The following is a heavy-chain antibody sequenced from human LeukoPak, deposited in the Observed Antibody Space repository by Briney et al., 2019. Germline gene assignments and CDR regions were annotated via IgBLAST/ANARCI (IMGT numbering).Heavy chain of an antibody. CDR3: ASAMVRGVMGYYYGMDV. J-gene: IGHJ6*02. Sequence: PGGPLRLSCAASGFTFSSYWMSWVRQAPGKGLEWVANIKQDGSEKYYVDSVKGRFTISRDNAKNSLYLQMNSLRAEDTAVYYCASAMVRGVMGYYYGMDVWGQGTTVTVSS. D-gene: IGHD3-10*01. CDR1: GFTFSSYW. CDR2: IKQDGSEK. V-gene: IGHV3-7*01.